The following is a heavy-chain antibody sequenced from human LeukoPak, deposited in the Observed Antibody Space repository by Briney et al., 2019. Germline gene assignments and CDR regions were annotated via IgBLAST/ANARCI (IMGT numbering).Heavy chain of an antibody. CDR3: ARVGRYGVDY. CDR2: ISISGSTI. D-gene: IGHD5-18*01. CDR1: GFTFSSYE. J-gene: IGHJ4*02. V-gene: IGHV3-48*03. Sequence: GGSLRLSCAASGFTFSSYEMNWVRQAPGKGLEWVSYISISGSTIYNADSVKGRFTISRDNAKNSLYLQMNSLRVEDTAVYYCARVGRYGVDYWGQGTLVTVSS.